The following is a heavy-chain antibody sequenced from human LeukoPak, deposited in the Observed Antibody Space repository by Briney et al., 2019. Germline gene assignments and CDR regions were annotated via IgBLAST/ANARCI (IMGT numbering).Heavy chain of an antibody. Sequence: ESLKTSCKGSGYSFTSYWIGWVRQMPGKGLEWMGIIYPGDSDTRYSPSFQGQVTISADKSISTAYLQWSSLKASDTAMYYCARQPDPYYDILTGHNWFDPWGQGTLVTVSS. CDR3: ARQPDPYYDILTGHNWFDP. CDR1: GYSFTSYW. J-gene: IGHJ5*02. CDR2: IYPGDSDT. D-gene: IGHD3-9*01. V-gene: IGHV5-51*01.